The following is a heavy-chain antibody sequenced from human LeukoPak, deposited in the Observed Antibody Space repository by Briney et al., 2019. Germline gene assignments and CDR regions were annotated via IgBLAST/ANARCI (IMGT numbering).Heavy chain of an antibody. V-gene: IGHV1-69*01. J-gene: IGHJ4*02. Sequence: SVKVSCKASGGTFSSYAISWVRQAPGQGLEWMGGIIPIFGTANYAQMFQGRVTITADESTSTVYMELSSLRSEDTAVYYCARAAAISELDIDYWGQGTLVTVSS. D-gene: IGHD2-2*01. CDR2: IIPIFGTA. CDR1: GGTFSSYA. CDR3: ARAAAISELDIDY.